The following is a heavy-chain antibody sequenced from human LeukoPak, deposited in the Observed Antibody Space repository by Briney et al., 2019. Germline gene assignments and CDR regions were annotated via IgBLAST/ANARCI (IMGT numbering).Heavy chain of an antibody. CDR2: ISYDGTNK. J-gene: IGHJ4*02. CDR3: AKDQYDSSGYYYVSPLVYDY. Sequence: GGSLRLSCVASGFTFSSYGMHWVRQAPGKGLEWVAVISYDGTNKYYADSVKGRFTISRDNSKNTLYLQMNSLRAEDTAVYYCAKDQYDSSGYYYVSPLVYDYWGQGTLVTVSS. D-gene: IGHD3-22*01. CDR1: GFTFSSYG. V-gene: IGHV3-30*18.